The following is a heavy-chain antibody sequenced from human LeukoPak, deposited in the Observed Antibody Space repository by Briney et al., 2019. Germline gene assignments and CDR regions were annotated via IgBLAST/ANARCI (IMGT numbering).Heavy chain of an antibody. D-gene: IGHD3-9*01. CDR3: ARSMLRYFVWSRTPSFDP. CDR2: ISAYNGNT. CDR1: GYTFTSYG. J-gene: IGHJ5*02. V-gene: IGHV1-18*01. Sequence: ASVKVSCKASGYTFTSYGISWVRQAPGQGLEWMGWISAYNGNTNYAQKLQGRVTMTTDTSTSTAYMELRSLRSDDTAVYYCARSMLRYFVWSRTPSFDPWGQGTLVTVSS.